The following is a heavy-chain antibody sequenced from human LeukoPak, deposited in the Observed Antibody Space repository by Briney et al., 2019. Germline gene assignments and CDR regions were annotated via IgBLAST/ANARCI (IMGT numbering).Heavy chain of an antibody. CDR1: GFTFSGYA. CDR3: AKRPAITASDHFDY. CDR2: ITGSGGDT. D-gene: IGHD6-13*01. J-gene: IGHJ4*02. Sequence: GGSLRLSCATSGFTFSGYAMSWVRQAPGKGLEFVSTITGSGGDTYYAASVKGRFTVSRDNSKNRLYLQMDSLRVEDTAVYYCAKRPAITASDHFDYWGQGILVTVSS. V-gene: IGHV3-23*01.